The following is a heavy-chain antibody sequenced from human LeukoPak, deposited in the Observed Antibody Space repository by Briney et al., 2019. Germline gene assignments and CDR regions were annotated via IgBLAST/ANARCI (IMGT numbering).Heavy chain of an antibody. CDR1: GFTFDDYA. V-gene: IGHV3-9*01. D-gene: IGHD6-13*01. CDR3: ARGRFYGIVAAGRNYFDY. Sequence: SLRLSCAASGFTFDDYAMHWVRQAPGKGLEWVSGISWNSGSIGYADSVKGRFTISRDNSKNTLYLQMNSLRAEDTAVYYCARGRFYGIVAAGRNYFDYWGQGTLVTVSS. CDR2: ISWNSGSI. J-gene: IGHJ4*02.